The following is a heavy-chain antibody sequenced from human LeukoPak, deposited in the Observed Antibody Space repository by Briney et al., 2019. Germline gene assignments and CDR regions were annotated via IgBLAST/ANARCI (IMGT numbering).Heavy chain of an antibody. V-gene: IGHV3-74*01. J-gene: IGHJ4*02. CDR2: INSDGSST. CDR3: ASTGDYSDY. CDR1: GFTFSSYW. Sequence: GGSLRLXCAASGFTFSSYWMHWVRQAPGKALVWVSRINSDGSSTSYADSVKGRFTISRDNAKNTLYLQMDSLRAEDTAVYYCASTGDYSDYWGQGTLVTVSS.